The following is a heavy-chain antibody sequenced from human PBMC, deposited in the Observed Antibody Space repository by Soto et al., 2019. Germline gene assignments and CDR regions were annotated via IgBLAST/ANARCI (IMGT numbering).Heavy chain of an antibody. CDR2: ISGIDAST. CDR1: GFTFSSYA. V-gene: IGHV3-23*01. D-gene: IGHD6-6*01. J-gene: IGHJ6*02. CDR3: SKGKAGRPYYYGMDV. Sequence: EVQLLESGGGLVQPGGSLRLSCAASGFTFSSYAMSWVRQSPGKGLEWVSTISGIDASTYYADYVKGRFTISRDNSKNTPYLQMNSLRAEDTAVYDCSKGKAGRPYYYGMDVWGQGTTVTVSS.